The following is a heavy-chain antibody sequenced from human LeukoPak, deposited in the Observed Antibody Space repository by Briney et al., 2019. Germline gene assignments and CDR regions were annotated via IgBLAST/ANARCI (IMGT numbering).Heavy chain of an antibody. J-gene: IGHJ6*03. CDR1: GGTFSSYA. V-gene: IGHV1-69*13. Sequence: SVKVSCKASGGTFSSYAISWVRQAPGQGLEWMGGIIPIFGTANYAQKFQGRVTITADESTSTAYMELSSLRSEDTAVYYCASNYGSGSPTHYYYYYYMDVWGKGTTVTISS. D-gene: IGHD3-10*01. CDR2: IIPIFGTA. CDR3: ASNYGSGSPTHYYYYYYMDV.